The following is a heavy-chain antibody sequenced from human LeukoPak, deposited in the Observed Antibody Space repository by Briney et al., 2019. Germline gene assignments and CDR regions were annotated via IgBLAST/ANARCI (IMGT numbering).Heavy chain of an antibody. V-gene: IGHV1-24*01. CDR2: FDPEDGET. D-gene: IGHD3-9*01. CDR1: GYTLTELS. J-gene: IGHJ5*02. Sequence: ASVKVSCKVSGYTLTELSMHWVRQAPGKGLEWMGGFDPEDGETIYAQKFQGRVTMTEDTSTDTAYMELSSLRSEDTAVYYCATRYYDILTGSNWFDPWGQGTLVTVSS. CDR3: ATRYYDILTGSNWFDP.